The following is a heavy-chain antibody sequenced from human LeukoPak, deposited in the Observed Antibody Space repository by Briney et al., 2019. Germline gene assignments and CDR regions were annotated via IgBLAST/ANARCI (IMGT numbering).Heavy chain of an antibody. CDR3: ARSPAEYSSSALAYP. D-gene: IGHD6-6*01. Sequence: GGSLRLSCAASGFTVSSNYMSWVRQAPGKGLEWVSVIYSGGSTYYADSVKGRFTISRDNSKNTLYLQMNSLRAEDTAVYYCARSPAEYSSSALAYPWGQGTLVTVSS. CDR2: IYSGGST. CDR1: GFTVSSNY. J-gene: IGHJ5*02. V-gene: IGHV3-53*01.